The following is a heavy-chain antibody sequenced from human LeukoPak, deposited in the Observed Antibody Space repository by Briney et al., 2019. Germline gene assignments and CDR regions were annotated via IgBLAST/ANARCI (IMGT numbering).Heavy chain of an antibody. V-gene: IGHV4-61*02. CDR2: IYTSGST. D-gene: IGHD6-25*01. J-gene: IGHJ5*02. CDR3: ARFGAAIDWFDP. CDR1: GGSISSGSYY. Sequence: PSETLSLTCTVSGGSISSGSYYWSWIRQPPGKGLEWIGRIYTSGSTNYNPSLKSRVTISVDTSKNQFSLKLSSVTAADTAVYYCARFGAAIDWFDPWGQGTLVTVSS.